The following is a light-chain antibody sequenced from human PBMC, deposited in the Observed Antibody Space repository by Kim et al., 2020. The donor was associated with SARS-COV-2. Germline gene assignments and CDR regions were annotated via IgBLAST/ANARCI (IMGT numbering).Light chain of an antibody. J-gene: IGKJ4*01. Sequence: SASGGDVVTITCRARQGGGSGLAWYQQRPGKAPNLLIYDAFNLGRGVPSRFSGSQSGTDFTLTISSLQPDDFGTYYCQQYNIYPLTFGGGTKVEIK. CDR1: QGGGSG. V-gene: IGKV1-13*02. CDR2: DAF. CDR3: QQYNIYPLT.